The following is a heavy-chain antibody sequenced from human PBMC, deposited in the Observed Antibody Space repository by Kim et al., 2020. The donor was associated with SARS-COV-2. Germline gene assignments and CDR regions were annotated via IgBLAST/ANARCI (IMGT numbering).Heavy chain of an antibody. V-gene: IGHV3-30*18. Sequence: GGSLRLSCAASGFTFSSYGMHWVRQAPGKGLEWVAVISYDGSNKYYADSVKGRFTISRDNSKNTLYLQMNSLRAEDTAVYYCAKDTIYYDILTGYLRGTGRYYYYGMDVWGQGTTVTVSS. D-gene: IGHD3-9*01. CDR2: ISYDGSNK. J-gene: IGHJ6*02. CDR1: GFTFSSYG. CDR3: AKDTIYYDILTGYLRGTGRYYYYGMDV.